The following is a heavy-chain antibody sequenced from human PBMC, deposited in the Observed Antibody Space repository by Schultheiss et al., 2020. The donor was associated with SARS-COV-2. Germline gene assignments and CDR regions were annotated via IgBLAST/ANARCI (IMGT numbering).Heavy chain of an antibody. V-gene: IGHV4-30-4*01. D-gene: IGHD4-17*01. CDR2: IYYSGST. J-gene: IGHJ6*02. Sequence: SETLSLTCTVSGGSISSGDYYWSWIRQHPGKGLEWIGYIYYSGSTYYNPSLKSRVTISVDTSKNQFSLKLSSVTAADTAVYYCARGYGDYSGYYGMDVWGQGTTVTVSS. CDR3: ARGYGDYSGYYGMDV. CDR1: GGSISSGDYY.